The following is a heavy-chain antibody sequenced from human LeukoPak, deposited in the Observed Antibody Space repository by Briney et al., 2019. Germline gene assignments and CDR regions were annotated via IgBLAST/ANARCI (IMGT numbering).Heavy chain of an antibody. CDR1: GGSFSGYY. Sequence: SETLSLTCAVYGGSFSGYYWSWIRQPPGKGLEWIGEINHSGSTNYNPSLKSRVTISVDTSKNQFSLKLSSVTAADTAVYYCARAPLYSSSSSSRGSYFDYWGQGTLVTVSS. CDR2: INHSGST. V-gene: IGHV4-34*01. D-gene: IGHD6-6*01. CDR3: ARAPLYSSSSSSRGSYFDY. J-gene: IGHJ4*02.